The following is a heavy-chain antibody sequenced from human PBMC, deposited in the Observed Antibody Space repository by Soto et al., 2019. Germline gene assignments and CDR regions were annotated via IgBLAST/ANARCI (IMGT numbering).Heavy chain of an antibody. Sequence: GASVKVSCKASGYTFTSCGISWVRQAPGQGLEWMGWISAYNGNTNYAQKLQGRVTMTTDTSTSTAYMELRSLRSDDTAVYYCARVSVAATGYYYMDVWGKGTTVTVSS. CDR1: GYTFTSCG. V-gene: IGHV1-18*01. J-gene: IGHJ6*03. D-gene: IGHD6-19*01. CDR2: ISAYNGNT. CDR3: ARVSVAATGYYYMDV.